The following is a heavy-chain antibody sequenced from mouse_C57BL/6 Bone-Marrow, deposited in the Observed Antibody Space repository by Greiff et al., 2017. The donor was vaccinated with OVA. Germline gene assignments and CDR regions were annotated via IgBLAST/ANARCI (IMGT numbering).Heavy chain of an antibody. CDR1: GYTFTSYW. Sequence: QVQLQQPGTELVKPGASVKLSCKASGYTFTSYWMHWVKQRPGQGLEWIGNINPSNGGTNYNEKFKSKATLTVDNSSSTAYMQLSSLTSEDSAVYYCAREDGYDGGAWFAYWGQGTLVTVSA. J-gene: IGHJ3*01. CDR3: AREDGYDGGAWFAY. V-gene: IGHV1-53*01. CDR2: INPSNGGT. D-gene: IGHD2-2*01.